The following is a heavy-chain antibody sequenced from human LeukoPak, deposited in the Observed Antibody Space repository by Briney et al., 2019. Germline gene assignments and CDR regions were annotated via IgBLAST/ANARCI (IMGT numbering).Heavy chain of an antibody. CDR2: INPSGGST. CDR3: ARDWETNGMDV. D-gene: IGHD1-1*01. Sequence: SSVTVSCKPSGYTFTNYYMHWVRPPPAQGLAWMGIINPSGGSTSYAQKFQGTVTMTRDTSTNTVYMELRSLRSEDTAVYYCARDWETNGMDVWGQGTTVTVSS. V-gene: IGHV1-46*01. J-gene: IGHJ6*02. CDR1: GYTFTNYY.